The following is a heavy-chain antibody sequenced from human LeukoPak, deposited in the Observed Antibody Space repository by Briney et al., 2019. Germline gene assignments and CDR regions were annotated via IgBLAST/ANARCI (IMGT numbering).Heavy chain of an antibody. CDR1: GGSISSGGYC. D-gene: IGHD6-6*01. V-gene: IGHV4-31*03. J-gene: IGHJ6*03. CDR3: ASSYSSSSSHYFYHYRHV. CDR2: INYSGST. Sequence: SQTLSLSCTVSGGSISSGGYCWSWIRQHPGKGLEWISYINYSGSTYYNPPLKSRVTISVDTSKNQFSLKLSSVTPADTGVYYCASSYSSSSSHYFYHYRHVGGKGPTVSVS.